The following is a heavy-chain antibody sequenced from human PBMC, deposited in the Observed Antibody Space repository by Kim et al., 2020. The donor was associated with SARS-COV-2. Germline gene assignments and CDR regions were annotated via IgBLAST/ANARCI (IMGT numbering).Heavy chain of an antibody. V-gene: IGHV4-59*01. CDR2: IYYSGST. D-gene: IGHD4-17*01. J-gene: IGHJ5*02. Sequence: SETLSLTCTVSGGSISSYYWSWIRQPPGKGLEWIGYIYYSGSTNYNPSLKSRVTISVDTSKNQFSLKLSSVTAADTAVYYFARSTDYGDYVEVSWFDPWGQGTLVTVSS. CDR1: GGSISSYY. CDR3: ARSTDYGDYVEVSWFDP.